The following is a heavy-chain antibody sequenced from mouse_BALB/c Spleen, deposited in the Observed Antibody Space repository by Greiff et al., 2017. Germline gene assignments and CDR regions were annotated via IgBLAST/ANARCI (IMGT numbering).Heavy chain of an antibody. CDR3: AREEAMTKGFAY. Sequence: QVQLKQSGAELAKPGASVKMSCKASGYTFTSYWMHWVKQRPGQGLEWIGYINPSTGYTEYNQKFKDKATLTADKSSSTAYMQLSSLTSEDSAVYYCAREEAMTKGFAYWGQGTLVTVSA. J-gene: IGHJ3*01. CDR1: GYTFTSYW. V-gene: IGHV1-7*01. D-gene: IGHD2-3*01. CDR2: INPSTGYT.